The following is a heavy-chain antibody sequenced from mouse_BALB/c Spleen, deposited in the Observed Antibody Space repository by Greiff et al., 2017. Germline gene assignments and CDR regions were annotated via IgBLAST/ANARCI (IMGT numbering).Heavy chain of an antibody. V-gene: IGHV3-8*02. CDR2: ISYSGST. D-gene: IGHD2-3*01. J-gene: IGHJ1*01. CDR1: GDSITSGY. CDR3: ARPLYDGFYWYFDV. Sequence: EVQRVESGPSLVKPSQTLSLTCSVTGDSITSGYWNWIRKFPGNKLEYMGYISYSGSTYYNPSLKSRISITRDTSKNQYYLQLNSVTTEDTATYYCARPLYDGFYWYFDVWGAGTTVTVSS.